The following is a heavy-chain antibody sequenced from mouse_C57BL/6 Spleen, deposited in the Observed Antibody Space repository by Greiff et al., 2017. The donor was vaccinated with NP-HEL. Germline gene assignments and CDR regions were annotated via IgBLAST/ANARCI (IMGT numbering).Heavy chain of an antibody. Sequence: EVMLVESGGGLVQPGGSLSLSCAASGFTFTDYYMSWVRQPPGKALEWLGFIRNKANGYTTEYSASVKGRFTISRDNSQSILYLQMNALRAEDSATYYCARYIWDEGGFDYWGQGTTLTVSS. CDR2: IRNKANGYTT. D-gene: IGHD4-1*01. CDR3: ARYIWDEGGFDY. CDR1: GFTFTDYY. J-gene: IGHJ2*01. V-gene: IGHV7-3*01.